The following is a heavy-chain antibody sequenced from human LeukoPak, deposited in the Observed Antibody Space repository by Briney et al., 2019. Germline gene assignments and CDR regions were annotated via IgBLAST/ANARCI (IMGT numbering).Heavy chain of an antibody. D-gene: IGHD3-10*01. J-gene: IGHJ4*02. CDR3: ATRVVPLEGEEWGFIGDY. CDR1: DYPISSNYF. V-gene: IGHV4-38-2*01. CDR2: IYHSGTT. Sequence: SETLSLTCAVSDYPISSNYFWGWIRQPPGKGLEWIGGIYHSGTTYYNPSLKSRVTFLLDTSKSHFSLKFTSVSAADTAMYFCATRVVPLEGEEWGFIGDYWGQGILVTVSS.